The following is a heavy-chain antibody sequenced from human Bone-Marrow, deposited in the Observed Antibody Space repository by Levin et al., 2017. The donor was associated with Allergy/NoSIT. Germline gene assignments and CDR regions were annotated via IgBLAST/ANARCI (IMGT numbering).Heavy chain of an antibody. V-gene: IGHV3-15*01. CDR1: GFTFSNAW. CDR2: IKSKTDGGTT. J-gene: IGHJ4*02. CDR3: TTDYYDSSGYYLYY. D-gene: IGHD3-22*01. Sequence: GESLKISCAASGFTFSNAWMSWVRQAPGKGLEWVGRIKSKTDGGTTDYAAPVKGRFTISRDDSKNTLYLQMNSLKTEDTAVYYCTTDYYDSSGYYLYYWGQGTLVTVSS.